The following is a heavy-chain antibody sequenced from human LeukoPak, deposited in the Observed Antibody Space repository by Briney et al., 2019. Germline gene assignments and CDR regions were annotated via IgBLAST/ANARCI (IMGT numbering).Heavy chain of an antibody. V-gene: IGHV3-66*01. CDR2: MYSGGST. CDR3: ARFGVRLNWFDP. J-gene: IGHJ5*02. Sequence: GGSLRLSCAASGFNVNSNQMSWVRQAPGKGLEWVSVMYSGGSTYYADSVKGRFTISRDNAKNSLYLQMNSLRAEDTAVYYCARFGVRLNWFDPWGQGTLVTVSS. D-gene: IGHD3-10*01. CDR1: GFNVNSNQ.